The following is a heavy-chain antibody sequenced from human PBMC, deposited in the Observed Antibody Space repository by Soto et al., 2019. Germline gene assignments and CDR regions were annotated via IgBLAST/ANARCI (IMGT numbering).Heavy chain of an antibody. V-gene: IGHV1-69*13. CDR3: AREDFGVVQAAKMKLPQENWLDP. D-gene: IGHD2-2*01. J-gene: IGHJ5*02. Sequence: GASVKASCKASGGTFSSYAISWVRQAPGQGLEWMGGIIPIFGTANYAQKFQGRVTITADESTSTAHMELSSLRSEDTAVYYCAREDFGVVQAAKMKLPQENWLDPWGQGTLGTVSS. CDR1: GGTFSSYA. CDR2: IIPIFGTA.